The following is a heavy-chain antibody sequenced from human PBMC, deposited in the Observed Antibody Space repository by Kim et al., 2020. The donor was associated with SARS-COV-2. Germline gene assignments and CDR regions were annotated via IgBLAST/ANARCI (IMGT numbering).Heavy chain of an antibody. CDR2: MNPNSGNT. CDR1: GYTFTSYD. CDR3: ARKDGFGEFFWFDP. J-gene: IGHJ5*02. Sequence: ASVKVSCKASGYTFTSYDINWVRQATGQGLEWMGWMNPNSGNTGYAQKFQGRVTMTRNTSISTAYMELSSLRSEDTAVYYCARKDGFGEFFWFDPWGQGTLVTVSS. V-gene: IGHV1-8*01. D-gene: IGHD3-10*01.